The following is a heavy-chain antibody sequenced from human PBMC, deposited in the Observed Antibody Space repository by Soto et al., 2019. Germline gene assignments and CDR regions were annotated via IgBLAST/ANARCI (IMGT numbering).Heavy chain of an antibody. CDR3: ARGAPGRAYYDILTGSFDVFDY. CDR1: GYTFTRYY. D-gene: IGHD3-9*01. V-gene: IGHV1-46*01. Sequence: ASVKVSCKASGYTFTRYYMHWVRQAPGQGLEWMGIINPSDDATSYAEKFQGRLTMTKDTSTSTVYMEMNSLRAEDTAVYYCARGAPGRAYYDILTGSFDVFDYWGQGTLVTVSS. CDR2: INPSDDAT. J-gene: IGHJ4*02.